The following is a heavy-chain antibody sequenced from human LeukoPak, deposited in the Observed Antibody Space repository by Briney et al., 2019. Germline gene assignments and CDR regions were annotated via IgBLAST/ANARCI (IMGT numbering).Heavy chain of an antibody. Sequence: GGSLRLSCAASGFTFSSYWMHWVRQAPGKGLVWVSRINSDGSSTSYADSVKGRFTISRDNAKNTLYLQMNSLRAEDTAVYYCARPYRGVLDVFDIWGQGTMVTVAS. J-gene: IGHJ3*02. V-gene: IGHV3-74*01. CDR1: GFTFSSYW. CDR2: INSDGSST. D-gene: IGHD3-16*02. CDR3: ARPYRGVLDVFDI.